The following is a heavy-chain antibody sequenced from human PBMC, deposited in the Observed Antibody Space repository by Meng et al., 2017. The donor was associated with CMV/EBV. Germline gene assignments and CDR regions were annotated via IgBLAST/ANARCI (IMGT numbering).Heavy chain of an antibody. Sequence: SGYTFNGYYMHWVRQAPGQGLEWMGWINPNSGGTNYAQKLQGRVTMTTDTSTSTAYLELRSLTSDDTAVYYCARPIAAIGPLWYFDSWGQGTLVTVSS. CDR3: ARPIAAIGPLWYFDS. J-gene: IGHJ4*02. CDR2: INPNSGGT. D-gene: IGHD6-13*01. V-gene: IGHV1-2*02. CDR1: GYTFNGYY.